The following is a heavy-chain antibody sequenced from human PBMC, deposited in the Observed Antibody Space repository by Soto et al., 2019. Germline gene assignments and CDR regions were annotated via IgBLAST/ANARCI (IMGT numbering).Heavy chain of an antibody. V-gene: IGHV1-18*01. D-gene: IGHD3-22*01. CDR1: GYTFTSYG. J-gene: IGHJ3*02. Sequence: ASVKVSCKASGYTFTSYGISWVRQAPGQGLEWMGWISAYNGNTNYAQKLQGRVTMTTDTSTNTAYMELRSLRSDDTAVYYCARDLVTMIVVVTESRAFDIWGQGTMVTVSS. CDR3: ARDLVTMIVVVTESRAFDI. CDR2: ISAYNGNT.